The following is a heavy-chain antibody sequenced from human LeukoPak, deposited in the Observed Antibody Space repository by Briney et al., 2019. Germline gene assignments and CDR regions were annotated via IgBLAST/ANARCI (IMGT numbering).Heavy chain of an antibody. V-gene: IGHV3-72*01. J-gene: IGHJ4*02. D-gene: IGHD3-22*01. CDR2: TRNKANSYTT. CDR3: ASLRGEYYYDSSGYGDY. CDR1: GFTFSDHY. Sequence: AGGSLRLSCAASGFTFSDHYMDWVRQAPGKGLEWVGRTRNKANSYTTAYAASVKGRFTISRDDSKNSLYLQMNSLKTEDTAVYYCASLRGEYYYDSSGYGDYWGQGTLVTVSS.